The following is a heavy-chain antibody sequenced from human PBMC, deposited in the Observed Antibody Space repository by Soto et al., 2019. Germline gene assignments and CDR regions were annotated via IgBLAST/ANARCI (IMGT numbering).Heavy chain of an antibody. V-gene: IGHV1-69*12. Sequence: QVQLVQSGAEVKKPGSSVKVSCKASGGTFSSYAISWVRQAPGQGLEWMGGIIPIFGTANYAQKFQGRVTITADESTSTAYMELSSLRSEDKAVYYCARCVAATPSVIYYYYYGMDVWGQGTTVTVSS. CDR1: GGTFSSYA. D-gene: IGHD2-15*01. CDR2: IIPIFGTA. CDR3: ARCVAATPSVIYYYYYGMDV. J-gene: IGHJ6*02.